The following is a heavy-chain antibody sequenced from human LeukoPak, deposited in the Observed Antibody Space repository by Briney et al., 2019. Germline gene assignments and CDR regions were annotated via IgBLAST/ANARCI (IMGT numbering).Heavy chain of an antibody. CDR2: ISGSGGST. V-gene: IGHV3-23*01. CDR3: AKGLGSSWYKASWFDP. Sequence: PGGSLRLSCAASGFTFSSYAMSWVRQAPGKGLEWVSAISGSGGSTYYADSVKGRFTIPRDNSKNTLYLQMNSLRAEDTAVYYCAKGLGSSWYKASWFDPWGQGTLVTVSS. D-gene: IGHD6-13*01. CDR1: GFTFSSYA. J-gene: IGHJ5*02.